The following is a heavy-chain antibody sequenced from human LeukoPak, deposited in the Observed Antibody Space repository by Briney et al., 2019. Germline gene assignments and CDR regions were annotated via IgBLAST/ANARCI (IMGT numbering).Heavy chain of an antibody. J-gene: IGHJ4*02. CDR1: GYTLTELS. V-gene: IGHV1-24*01. D-gene: IGHD5-12*01. CDR2: FDPEDGET. Sequence: ASVKVSCKVSGYTLTELSIHWVRQAPGKGLEWMGGFDPEDGETIYAQKFQGRVTITADESTSTAYMELSSLRSEDTAVYYCASYRYSGYYFDYWGQGTLVTVSS. CDR3: ASYRYSGYYFDY.